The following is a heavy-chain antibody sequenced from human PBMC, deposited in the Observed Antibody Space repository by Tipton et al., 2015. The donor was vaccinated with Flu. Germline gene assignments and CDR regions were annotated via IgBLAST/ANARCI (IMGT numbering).Heavy chain of an antibody. Sequence: LRLSCTVSGYSISSGYYWGWIRQPPGKGLEWIGSIYHSGSTYYNPPLKSRVTISVDTSKNQLSLKLSSVTAADTAVYYCASIPSMVQGVIIPDYYYYGMDVWGQGTTVTVSS. V-gene: IGHV4-38-2*02. CDR2: IYHSGST. D-gene: IGHD3-10*01. J-gene: IGHJ6*02. CDR1: GYSISSGYY. CDR3: ASIPSMVQGVIIPDYYYYGMDV.